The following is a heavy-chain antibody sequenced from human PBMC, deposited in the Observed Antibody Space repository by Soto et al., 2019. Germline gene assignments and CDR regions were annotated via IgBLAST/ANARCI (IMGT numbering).Heavy chain of an antibody. Sequence: SVKVSCKASGGTFSSYAISWVRQAPGQGLEWMGGIIPIFGTANYAQKFQGRVTITADESTSTAYMELSSLRSEDTAVYYCARSPDIAAADAFDIWGQGTMVTVSS. J-gene: IGHJ3*02. CDR1: GGTFSSYA. V-gene: IGHV1-69*13. D-gene: IGHD6-13*01. CDR2: IIPIFGTA. CDR3: ARSPDIAAADAFDI.